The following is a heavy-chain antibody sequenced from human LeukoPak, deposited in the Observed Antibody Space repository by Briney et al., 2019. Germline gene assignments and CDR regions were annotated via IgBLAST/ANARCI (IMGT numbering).Heavy chain of an antibody. CDR1: GGPISRGGYY. J-gene: IGHJ5*02. D-gene: IGHD3-22*01. V-gene: IGHV4-31*03. CDR3: ARRDYYDSSGYFNWFDP. Sequence: SETLSLTCTVSGGPISRGGYYWSWIRQLPGKGLEWIGYIYYSGNTYYNPSLKSRATISVDTSKNQFSLKLNSVTAADTAVYYCARRDYYDSSGYFNWFDPWGQGTLVTISS. CDR2: IYYSGNT.